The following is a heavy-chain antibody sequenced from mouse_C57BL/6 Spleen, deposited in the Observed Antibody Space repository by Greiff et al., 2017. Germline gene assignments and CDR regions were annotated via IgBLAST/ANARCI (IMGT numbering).Heavy chain of an antibody. V-gene: IGHV1-52*01. CDR3: ARGAYYFDD. CDR1: GYTFTSYW. CDR2: IVPSDSET. Sequence: QFQLQQPGAELVRPGSSVKLSCKASGYTFTSYWMHWVKQRPIQGLEWIGNIVPSDSETHYNQQFKDKATFTVDKSSSTAYVQRSSLTSGDSAVYCCARGAYYFDDGGQGTTLTVSS. D-gene: IGHD3-1*01. J-gene: IGHJ2*01.